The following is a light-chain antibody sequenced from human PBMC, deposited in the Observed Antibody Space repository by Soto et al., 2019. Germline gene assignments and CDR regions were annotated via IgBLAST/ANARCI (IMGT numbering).Light chain of an antibody. CDR2: GNS. J-gene: IGLJ1*01. CDR1: SSNIGAGYD. CDR3: QSYDSSLIIYV. V-gene: IGLV1-40*01. Sequence: QLVLTQPPSVSGAPGQRVTISCTGSSSNIGAGYDVHWYQQLPGTAPKLLIYGNSNRPSGVPDRFSGSKSGTSASLAITGLQAEDEADYYCQSYDSSLIIYVFGTGTKVTVL.